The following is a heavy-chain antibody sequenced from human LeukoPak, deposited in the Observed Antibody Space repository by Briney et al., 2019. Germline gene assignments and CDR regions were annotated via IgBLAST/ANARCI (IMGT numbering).Heavy chain of an antibody. J-gene: IGHJ4*02. Sequence: GGSLRLSCAASEFTFSDHYMYWVRQAPGKGLVWVSRISSDGSEANYADSVRGRFTISRDNAKNTLYLQMNSLRAEDTAVYYCARSPGSGYYDFDYWGQGTLVTVSS. D-gene: IGHD3-22*01. CDR1: EFTFSDHY. CDR2: ISSDGSEA. CDR3: ARSPGSGYYDFDY. V-gene: IGHV3-74*01.